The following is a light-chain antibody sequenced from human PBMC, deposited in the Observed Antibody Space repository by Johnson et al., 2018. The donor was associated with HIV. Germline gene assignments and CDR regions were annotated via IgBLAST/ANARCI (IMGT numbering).Light chain of an antibody. V-gene: IGLV1-51*02. CDR3: GTWDNSLTAGV. CDR1: SSNVGNNY. CDR2: ENN. J-gene: IGLJ1*01. Sequence: SVLTQPPSVSAAPGQKVTIPCSGSSSNVGNNYVSWYQQLPGTAPKLLIFENNKRPSGIPDRFSGSKSGTSATLGITGLQTGDEADYYCGTWDNSLTAGVFGSGTKVTVL.